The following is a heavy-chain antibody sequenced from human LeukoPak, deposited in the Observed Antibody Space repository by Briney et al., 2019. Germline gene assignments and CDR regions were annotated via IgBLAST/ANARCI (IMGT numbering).Heavy chain of an antibody. J-gene: IGHJ2*01. CDR3: ARDPSLRRQDYWYFDL. Sequence: SQTLSLTCTVSGGSISSYYWSWIRQPPGKGLEWIGYIYYSGSTNYNPSLKSRVTISVDTSKNQFSLKLSSVTAADTAVYYCARDPSLRRQDYWYFDLWGRGTLVTVSS. V-gene: IGHV4-59*01. CDR1: GGSISSYY. D-gene: IGHD4-17*01. CDR2: IYYSGST.